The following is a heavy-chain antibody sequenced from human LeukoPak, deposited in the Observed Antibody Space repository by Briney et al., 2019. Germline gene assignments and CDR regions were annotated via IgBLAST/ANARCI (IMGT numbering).Heavy chain of an antibody. Sequence: GGSLRLSCAASGFTFSDYYMSWIRQAPGKGLEWVSYISSSGSTIYYADSVKGRFTISRDNAKNSLYLQMNSLRAEDTAVYYCARVVVDTAIAIDPWGQGTLVTVSS. V-gene: IGHV3-11*01. D-gene: IGHD5-18*01. CDR3: ARVVVDTAIAIDP. CDR1: GFTFSDYY. J-gene: IGHJ5*02. CDR2: ISSSGSTI.